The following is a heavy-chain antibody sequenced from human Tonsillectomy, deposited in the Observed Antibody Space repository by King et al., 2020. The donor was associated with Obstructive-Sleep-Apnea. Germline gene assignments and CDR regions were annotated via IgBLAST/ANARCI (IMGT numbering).Heavy chain of an antibody. CDR1: GFTFSSYA. CDR3: ARGFLRGYFDY. J-gene: IGHJ4*02. CDR2: ISYDGSNK. V-gene: IGHV3-30-3*01. Sequence: VQLVESGGGVVQPGRSLRLSCAASGFTFSSYAMHWVRQAPGKGLEWVAVISYDGSNKYYADSVKGRFTFSRDNSKNTQYLQMNSLRAEDTAVYYCARGFLRGYFDYWGQGTLVTVSS.